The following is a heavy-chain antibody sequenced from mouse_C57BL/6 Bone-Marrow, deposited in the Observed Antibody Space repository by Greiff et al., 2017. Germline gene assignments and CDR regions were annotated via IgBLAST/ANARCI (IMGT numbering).Heavy chain of an antibody. J-gene: IGHJ3*01. CDR3: TLLWSFAY. D-gene: IGHD2-1*01. V-gene: IGHV14-4*01. CDR2: IDPENGDT. CDR1: GFNIKDDY. Sequence: VQLQQSGAELVRPGASVKLSCTASGFNIKDDYMHWVKQRPEQGLEWIGWIDPENGDTESASKFQGKATITADTSSNTAYLQLSSLTSEDTAVYYCTLLWSFAYWGQGTLVTVSA.